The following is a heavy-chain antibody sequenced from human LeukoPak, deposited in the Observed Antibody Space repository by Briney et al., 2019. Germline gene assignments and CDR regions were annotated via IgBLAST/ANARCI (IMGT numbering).Heavy chain of an antibody. J-gene: IGHJ4*02. CDR2: ISSSSTTI. CDR1: GFTFSSYS. Sequence: PGGSLRLSCAASGFTFSSYSMNWVRQAPGKGLEWISYISSSSTTIYYADSVKGRFTISRDNGKNSLYLQMNSLRAEDTAVYYCVRLYYSKTGDYWGQGTLVTVSS. CDR3: VRLYYSKTGDY. D-gene: IGHD4-11*01. V-gene: IGHV3-48*01.